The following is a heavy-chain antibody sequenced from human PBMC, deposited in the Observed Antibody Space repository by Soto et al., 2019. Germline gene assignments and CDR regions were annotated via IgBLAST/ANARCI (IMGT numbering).Heavy chain of an antibody. Sequence: SETPSVPSAVLGGPIASVNTLPRSYFRKPPGQALKWIGSIYHKGSTSYNPSLKSRVSMSVEKSKNQFSLKLSSVTAADMAVYYRAKAVTAYFGTWFDPWGQGTLVTVSS. V-gene: IGHV4-30-2*01. J-gene: IGHJ5*02. D-gene: IGHD2-15*01. CDR2: IYHKGST. CDR3: AKAVTAYFGTWFDP. CDR1: GGPIASVNTLP.